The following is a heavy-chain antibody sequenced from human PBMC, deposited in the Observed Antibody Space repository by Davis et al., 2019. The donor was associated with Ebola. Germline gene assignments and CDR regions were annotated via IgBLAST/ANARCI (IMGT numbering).Heavy chain of an antibody. CDR2: INHSGST. J-gene: IGHJ5*02. D-gene: IGHD6-19*01. CDR3: ARGGIIAVAGTGWFDP. V-gene: IGHV4-34*01. CDR1: GGSFSGYY. Sequence: GSLRLSCAVYGGSFSGYYWSWIRQPPGKGLEWIGEINHSGSTNYNPSLKSRVIISVDTSKNQFSLKLSSVTAADTAVYYCARGGIIAVAGTGWFDPWGQGTLVTVSS.